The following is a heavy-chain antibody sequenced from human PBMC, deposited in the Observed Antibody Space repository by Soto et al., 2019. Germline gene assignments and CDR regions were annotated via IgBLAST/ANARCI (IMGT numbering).Heavy chain of an antibody. V-gene: IGHV1-3*01. Sequence: ASVKVSCKASGYTFTSYAMHWVRQAPGQRLEWMGWINAGNGNTKYSQKFQGRVTITRDTSASTAYMELSSLRSEDTAVYYCASNKGYDILTGYPYGAFDIWGQGTMVTVSS. J-gene: IGHJ3*02. CDR1: GYTFTSYA. CDR3: ASNKGYDILTGYPYGAFDI. CDR2: INAGNGNT. D-gene: IGHD3-9*01.